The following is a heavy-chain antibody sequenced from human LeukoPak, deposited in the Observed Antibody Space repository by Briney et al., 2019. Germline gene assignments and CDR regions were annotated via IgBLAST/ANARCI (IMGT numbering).Heavy chain of an antibody. CDR2: IYYSGNT. Sequence: PSETLSLTCTVSGVSISSSNSYWGWIRQPPGEGLEWIGSIYYSGNTYYNASLKSQVSISIDTSKNQFSLRLTSVTAADTAVYYCAREVVVVPAAEYYYYYMDVWGKGTTVTISS. V-gene: IGHV4-39*02. CDR1: GVSISSSNSY. D-gene: IGHD2-2*01. CDR3: AREVVVVPAAEYYYYYMDV. J-gene: IGHJ6*03.